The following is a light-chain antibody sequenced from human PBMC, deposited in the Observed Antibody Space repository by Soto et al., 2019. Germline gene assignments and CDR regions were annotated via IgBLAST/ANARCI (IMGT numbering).Light chain of an antibody. CDR3: QQYGSSPQT. V-gene: IGKV3-20*01. Sequence: EIVLTQSPGTLSLSPGERATLSCTASQSVSSSYLAWYQQKPGQAPTLLIYGASSRATGIPDRFSGSGSGTDFTLTISRLEPEDFGVYYCQQYGSSPQTFGRGTKVDIK. J-gene: IGKJ3*01. CDR2: GAS. CDR1: QSVSSSY.